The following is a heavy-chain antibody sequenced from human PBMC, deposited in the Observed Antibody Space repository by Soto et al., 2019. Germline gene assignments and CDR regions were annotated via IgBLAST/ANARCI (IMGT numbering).Heavy chain of an antibody. Sequence: EVQLVESGGDLVKPGGSLRLSCAVSGFTFSSCTMNWVRQAPGKGLVWVSSVSGGGTTYYADSVKGRFTISRDNARNSLYLQMNSLRTEDTAVYYCAREVQPVVRREYDCWGQGTLVTVSS. J-gene: IGHJ4*02. CDR2: VSGGGTT. V-gene: IGHV3-21*01. CDR1: GFTFSSCT. CDR3: AREVQPVVRREYDC. D-gene: IGHD1-1*01.